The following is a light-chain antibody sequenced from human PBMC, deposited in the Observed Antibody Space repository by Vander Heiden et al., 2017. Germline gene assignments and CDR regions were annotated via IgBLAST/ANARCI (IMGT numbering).Light chain of an antibody. CDR2: GNN. J-gene: IGLJ2*01. CDR1: TSNIGARFD. CDR3: QSYDDSLSGSL. Sequence: QSVLTQQPSVSGAPGQKVTISCTGSTSNIGARFDVHWYLQLPGTAPKLLIYGNNNRPSGVPDRFSGSKSGTSASLAITGLQAEDEADYYCQSYDDSLSGSLFGGGTKLTVL. V-gene: IGLV1-40*01.